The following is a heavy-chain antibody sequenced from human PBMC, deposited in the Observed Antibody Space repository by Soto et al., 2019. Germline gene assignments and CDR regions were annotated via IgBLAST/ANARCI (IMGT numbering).Heavy chain of an antibody. CDR3: ARVRINYSGYVDPYYFDY. CDR1: GGSISSGGYY. Sequence: SETLSLTCTVSGGSISSGGYYWSWIRQHPGKGLEWIGYIYYSGSTYYNPSLKSRVTISVDTSKNQFSLKLSSVTAADTAVYYCARVRINYSGYVDPYYFDYWGQGTLVTVSS. J-gene: IGHJ4*02. V-gene: IGHV4-31*03. CDR2: IYYSGST. D-gene: IGHD5-12*01.